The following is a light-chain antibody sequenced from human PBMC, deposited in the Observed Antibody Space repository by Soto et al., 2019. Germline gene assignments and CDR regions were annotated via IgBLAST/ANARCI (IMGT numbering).Light chain of an antibody. CDR3: QQYNVWPLT. CDR1: QSVSSN. J-gene: IGKJ4*01. Sequence: EIVMTQSPATLSVSPGESATLSCRASQSVSSNLAWYQQKPGQTPKLLIYVASTRATGIPARFSGSGSGTEFTLTISSLQSEDFAVYYCQQYNVWPLTFGEGTKVEFK. CDR2: VAS. V-gene: IGKV3-15*01.